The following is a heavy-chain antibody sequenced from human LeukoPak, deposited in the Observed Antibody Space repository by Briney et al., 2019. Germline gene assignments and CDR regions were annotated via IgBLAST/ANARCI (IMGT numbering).Heavy chain of an antibody. V-gene: IGHV3-74*01. J-gene: IGHJ3*02. D-gene: IGHD5-24*01. Sequence: GGSLRLSCAASGFPFSISWFYSIRQAPGKGLMWVSRCDSDGSGTTYVDSVKGRFTVSSDNAKSTLYLQMSSLRAEDTAVYYCAASSVEGGAFNIWGQGTMVTVSS. CDR1: GFPFSISW. CDR3: AASSVEGGAFNI. CDR2: CDSDGSGT.